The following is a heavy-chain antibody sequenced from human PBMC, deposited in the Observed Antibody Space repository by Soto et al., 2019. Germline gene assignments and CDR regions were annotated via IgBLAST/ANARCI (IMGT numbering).Heavy chain of an antibody. J-gene: IGHJ5*02. CDR1: VGSISVIVYC. D-gene: IGHD6-13*01. V-gene: IGHV4-39*01. CDR3: ARAGSSSWFVA. Sequence: ADPLCFRWTVSVGSISVIVYCWGWIRQPPEKGLEWIGSIYYSGSTYYNPSLKSRVTISVDTSNNQFSLKLSPVTAADTAVYYCARAGSSSWFVAWGQGTLVTVSS. CDR2: IYYSGST.